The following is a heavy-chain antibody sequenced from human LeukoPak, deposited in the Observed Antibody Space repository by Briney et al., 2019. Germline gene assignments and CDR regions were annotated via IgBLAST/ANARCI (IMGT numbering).Heavy chain of an antibody. CDR1: GFIFSSYA. CDR2: ISGSGGST. D-gene: IGHD6-6*01. CDR3: AKDGQYSSSPRTRFDP. Sequence: GGSLRLSCAASGFIFSSYAMSWVRQAPGKGLEWVSAISGSGGSTYYADSVKGRFTISRDNSKNTLYLQMNSLRAEDTAVYYCAKDGQYSSSPRTRFDPWGQGTLVTVSS. V-gene: IGHV3-23*01. J-gene: IGHJ5*02.